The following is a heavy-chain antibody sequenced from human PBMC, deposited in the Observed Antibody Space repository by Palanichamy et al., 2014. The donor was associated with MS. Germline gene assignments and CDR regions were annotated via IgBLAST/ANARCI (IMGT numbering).Heavy chain of an antibody. CDR2: ISWNSINI. J-gene: IGHJ4*01. Sequence: ELQLAESGGGLVQPGRSLRLSCAGSGFKFDDYAMYWVRQAPGKGLEWVSRISWNSINIAYADSVKGRFTMSRDNAKNSLYLQMNSLRADDTAFYCCTISRTGSSFDYWGQGTLVIVSS. V-gene: IGHV3-9*01. CDR1: GFKFDDYA. D-gene: IGHD1-14*01. CDR3: TISRTGSSFDY.